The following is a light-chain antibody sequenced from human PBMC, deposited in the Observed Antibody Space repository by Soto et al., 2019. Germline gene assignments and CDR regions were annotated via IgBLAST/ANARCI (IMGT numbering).Light chain of an antibody. CDR1: QDISDY. CDR3: QQYDNLPYT. Sequence: DLQMTQSPSSLSVSVGDRVTITCQASQDISDYLNWYQQKPGKAPKLLIYDASNLETGVPSRFSGSGSGTDFTFTISSLQPEDIATYYCQQYDNLPYTFGQGTNLEIK. J-gene: IGKJ2*01. V-gene: IGKV1-33*01. CDR2: DAS.